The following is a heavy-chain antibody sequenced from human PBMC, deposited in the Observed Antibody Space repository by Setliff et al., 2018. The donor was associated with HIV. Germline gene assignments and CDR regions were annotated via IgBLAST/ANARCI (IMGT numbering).Heavy chain of an antibody. J-gene: IGHJ4*02. V-gene: IGHV3-74*01. Sequence: SGGSLRLSCAASGFTFSNYWMHWVRQVPGKGLVWVSRINTDGSNTTYADSVKGRFTISRDNAKKTLYLQMNSLRAEDTAVYYCAKDRQLVTWTLDYWGQGTLVTVSS. D-gene: IGHD6-13*01. CDR2: INTDGSNT. CDR3: AKDRQLVTWTLDY. CDR1: GFTFSNYW.